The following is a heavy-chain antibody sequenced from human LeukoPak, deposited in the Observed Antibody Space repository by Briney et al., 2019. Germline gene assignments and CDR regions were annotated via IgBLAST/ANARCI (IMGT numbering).Heavy chain of an antibody. J-gene: IGHJ4*02. D-gene: IGHD2-15*01. CDR2: IYTRGST. CDR1: GDSINSHY. V-gene: IGHV4-4*09. CDR3: VIGVGWQPDY. Sequence: SETLSLTCTVSGDSINSHYWSWIRQPPGKGLEWIGFIYTRGSTNYNPSLNSRLTISADTSKNQFSLQLRSVTAADTAVYYCVIGVGWQPDYWGQGALVTVSS.